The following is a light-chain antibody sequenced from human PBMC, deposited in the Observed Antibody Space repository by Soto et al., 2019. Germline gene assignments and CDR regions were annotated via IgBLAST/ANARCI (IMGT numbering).Light chain of an antibody. CDR1: QSISSY. J-gene: IGKJ1*01. Sequence: DIQMTQSPYSLSASVGDRVTITCRASQSISSYLNWYQQKPGKAPKLLIYAASSLQSGVPSRFSGSGSGTDFTLTISSLQPEDFATYYCQQSYSTPRTFGHGTKVEIK. CDR3: QQSYSTPRT. CDR2: AAS. V-gene: IGKV1-39*01.